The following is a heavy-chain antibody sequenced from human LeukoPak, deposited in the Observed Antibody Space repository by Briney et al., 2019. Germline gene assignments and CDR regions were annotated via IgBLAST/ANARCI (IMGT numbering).Heavy chain of an antibody. Sequence: GGSLRLSCAAYGFTFSTYWMSWVRQAPGKALEWVANIRQDGIDKYYVDSVKGRFTISRDNAQNSLYLQMNSLRAEDTAVYYCARGGYNYGYWGQGTQVTVSS. J-gene: IGHJ4*02. V-gene: IGHV3-7*01. D-gene: IGHD5-18*01. CDR2: IRQDGIDK. CDR1: GFTFSTYW. CDR3: ARGGYNYGY.